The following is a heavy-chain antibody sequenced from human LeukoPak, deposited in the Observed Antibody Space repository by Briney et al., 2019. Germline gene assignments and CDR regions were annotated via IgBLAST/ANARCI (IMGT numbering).Heavy chain of an antibody. CDR3: ARDRWFDP. Sequence: GGSLRLSCAASGFTFSSHAMSWVRQAPGKGLEWVSAVSGSGDNTYYADSVKGRFTISRDNSKNTLYLHMNSLRAEDTAVYFCARDRWFDPWGQGTLVTVSS. CDR2: VSGSGDNT. CDR1: GFTFSSHA. V-gene: IGHV3-23*01. J-gene: IGHJ5*02.